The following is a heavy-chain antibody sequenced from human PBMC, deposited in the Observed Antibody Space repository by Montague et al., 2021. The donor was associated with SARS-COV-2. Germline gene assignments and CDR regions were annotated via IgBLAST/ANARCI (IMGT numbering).Heavy chain of an antibody. D-gene: IGHD5-12*01. CDR1: GGSISTYN. CDR2: VYYSGST. Sequence: SETLSLTCTVSGGSISTYNWSWIRQPPGKGLEWIGYVYYSGSTNYNTSLKSRVTISVDMSKNQFSLKLSSVTAADTAVYYCAGDNEHDYSPSYYYRMDVWGQGTTVTVSS. CDR3: AGDNEHDYSPSYYYRMDV. V-gene: IGHV4-59*01. J-gene: IGHJ6*02.